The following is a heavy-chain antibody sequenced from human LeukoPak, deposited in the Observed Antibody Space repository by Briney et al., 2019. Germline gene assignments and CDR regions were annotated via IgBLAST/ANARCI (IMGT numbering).Heavy chain of an antibody. CDR3: AKDIGAAAGTALYY. J-gene: IGHJ4*02. CDR1: GFTFDDYA. Sequence: PGGSLRLSCAASGFTFDDYAMHWVRQAPGKGLEWVSGISWNSGSIGYPDSVKGRFTISRDNAKNSLYLQMNSLRAQDTALYYCAKDIGAAAGTALYYWGQGNLVTVSS. CDR2: ISWNSGSI. D-gene: IGHD6-13*01. V-gene: IGHV3-9*01.